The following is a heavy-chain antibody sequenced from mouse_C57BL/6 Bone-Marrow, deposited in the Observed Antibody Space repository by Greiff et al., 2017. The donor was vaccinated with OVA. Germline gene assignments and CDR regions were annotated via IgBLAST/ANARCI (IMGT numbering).Heavy chain of an antibody. CDR1: GFNIKDDY. Sequence: EVKLQESGAELVRPGASVKLSCTASGFNIKDDYMHWVKQRPEQGLEWIGWIDPENGDTEYASKFQGKATITADTSSNTAYLQLSSLTSEDTAVYYCTNGGYGGFAYWGQGTLVTVSA. J-gene: IGHJ3*01. D-gene: IGHD2-2*01. CDR3: TNGGYGGFAY. CDR2: IDPENGDT. V-gene: IGHV14-4*01.